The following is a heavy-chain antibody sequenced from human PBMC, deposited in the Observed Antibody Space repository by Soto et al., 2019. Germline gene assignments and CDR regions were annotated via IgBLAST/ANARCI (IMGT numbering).Heavy chain of an antibody. CDR3: AAAVAVAGPAAFDI. CDR2: IVVGSGNT. J-gene: IGHJ3*02. Sequence: SVKRACKASGFTFTSDVVQWVRQARGQRLEWIGWIVVGSGNTNYAQKFQERVTITRDMSTSTAYMELSSLRSEDTAVYYCAAAVAVAGPAAFDISGQGTMVTVSS. D-gene: IGHD6-19*01. CDR1: GFTFTSDV. V-gene: IGHV1-58*01.